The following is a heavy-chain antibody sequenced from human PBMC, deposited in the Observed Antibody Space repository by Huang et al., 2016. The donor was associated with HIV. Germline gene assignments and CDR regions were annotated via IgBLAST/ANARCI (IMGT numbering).Heavy chain of an antibody. CDR3: AREVMTSFGGPFDP. J-gene: IGHJ5*02. CDR2: INYSGTI. CDR1: RGSLRGYY. V-gene: IGHV4-34*01. Sequence: QVQLYQWGAGLLRPSETLSLTCAVYRGSLRGYYWRWIRQSPEKGLEWIGEINYSGTINDNPSLKSRGTISVDTAKKQLSLKLKSVTAADTAMYYWAREVMTSFGGPFDPWGQGTLVAVSS. D-gene: IGHD3-16*01.